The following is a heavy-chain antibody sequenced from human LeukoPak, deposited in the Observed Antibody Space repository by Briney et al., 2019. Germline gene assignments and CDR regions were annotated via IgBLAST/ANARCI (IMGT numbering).Heavy chain of an antibody. CDR3: ARGVSLIYYYCYMDA. Sequence: ASVKVSCKASGYTFTSYDINWVRQATGQGLEWMGWMNPNSGNTGYAQKFQGRVTMTRNTSISTAYMELSSLRSEDTAVYYCARGVSLIYYYCYMDAWGKGTTVTVSS. CDR1: GYTFTSYD. V-gene: IGHV1-8*01. CDR2: MNPNSGNT. D-gene: IGHD2-8*01. J-gene: IGHJ6*03.